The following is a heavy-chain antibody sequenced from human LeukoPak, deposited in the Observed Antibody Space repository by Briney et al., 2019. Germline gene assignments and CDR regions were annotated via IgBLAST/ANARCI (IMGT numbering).Heavy chain of an antibody. Sequence: GSLRISREASGFTFSNYWMTWVRQAPGKGLEWVANIKQDGSDENYVDSVKGRFTISRDNGKNSLYLQMNSLRAEDTAVYYCARGGSDSDYWGQGTLVTVSS. V-gene: IGHV3-7*04. CDR1: GFTFSNYW. CDR3: ARGGSDSDY. J-gene: IGHJ4*02. D-gene: IGHD6-6*01. CDR2: IKQDGSDE.